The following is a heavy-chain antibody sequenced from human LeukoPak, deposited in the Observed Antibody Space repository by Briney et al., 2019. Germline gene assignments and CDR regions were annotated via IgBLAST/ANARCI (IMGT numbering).Heavy chain of an antibody. CDR3: ARATVGAPHFDY. J-gene: IGHJ4*02. Sequence: SETLSLTCPVSGGSISSYYWSWIRQPPGKGLEWIGYIYYSGSTNYNPSLKSRVTISVDTSKNQFSLKLSSVTAADTAVYYCARATVGAPHFDYWGQGTLVTVSS. D-gene: IGHD4-17*01. V-gene: IGHV4-59*01. CDR1: GGSISSYY. CDR2: IYYSGST.